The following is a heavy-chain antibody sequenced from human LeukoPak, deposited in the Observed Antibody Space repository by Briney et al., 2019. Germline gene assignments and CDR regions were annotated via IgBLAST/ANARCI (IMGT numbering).Heavy chain of an antibody. J-gene: IGHJ6*03. CDR3: ARDYPVDYYLDV. D-gene: IGHD3-16*02. Sequence: ASVKVSGKASGYTFIDYYLHWVRQAPGQGLEWMGWINPHSGATNSAQRFQGRVTMSRDTSMGTAYMELSGLRYDDTAVYYCARDYPVDYYLDVWGKGTTVTVSS. V-gene: IGHV1-2*02. CDR1: GYTFIDYY. CDR2: INPHSGAT.